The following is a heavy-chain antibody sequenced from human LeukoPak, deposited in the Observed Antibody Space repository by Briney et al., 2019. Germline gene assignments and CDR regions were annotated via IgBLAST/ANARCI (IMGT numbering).Heavy chain of an antibody. CDR2: ISGSGGST. D-gene: IGHD5-24*01. Sequence: GGSLRLSCAASGFTFNSYAMSWVRQAPGKGLEWVSAISGSGGSTYYADSVKGRFTISRDNSKNTLYLQMNSLRAEDTAVYYCAKDKEMATITWGGDRFDYWGQGTLVTVSS. CDR1: GFTFNSYA. J-gene: IGHJ4*02. CDR3: AKDKEMATITWGGDRFDY. V-gene: IGHV3-23*01.